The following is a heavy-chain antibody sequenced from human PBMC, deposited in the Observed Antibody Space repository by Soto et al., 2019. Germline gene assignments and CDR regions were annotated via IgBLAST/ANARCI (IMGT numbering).Heavy chain of an antibody. CDR3: AKAGYNWNDPFDY. D-gene: IGHD1-1*01. CDR2: ISWNSGSI. Sequence: EVQLVESGGGLVQPGRSLRLSCAASGFTFDDYAMHWVRQAPGKGLEWVSGISWNSGSIGYADSVKGRFTISRDNAKNSLYLQMNSLRAEDTALYYCAKAGYNWNDPFDYWGQETLVTVSS. CDR1: GFTFDDYA. V-gene: IGHV3-9*01. J-gene: IGHJ4*02.